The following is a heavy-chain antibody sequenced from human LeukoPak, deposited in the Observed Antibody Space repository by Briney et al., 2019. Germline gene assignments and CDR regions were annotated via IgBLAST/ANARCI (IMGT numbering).Heavy chain of an antibody. D-gene: IGHD2-15*01. V-gene: IGHV4-59*08. CDR2: IYYSGST. CDR3: ARHVDGGDY. J-gene: IGHJ4*02. CDR1: GGSISSYY. Sequence: SETLSLTCTVSGGSISSYYWSWIRQPPGKGLQWIGYIYYSGSTNYNPSLKSRVTISVDTSKNQFSLKLSSVTAADTAVYYCARHVDGGDYWGQGTLVTVSS.